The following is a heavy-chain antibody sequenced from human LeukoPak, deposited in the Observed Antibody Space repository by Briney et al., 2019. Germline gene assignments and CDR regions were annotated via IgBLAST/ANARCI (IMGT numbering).Heavy chain of an antibody. D-gene: IGHD4-11*01. J-gene: IGHJ4*02. CDR3: ARWRYTNYFFDY. Sequence: ASVKVSCKAYGYTLSNYYMHWVRQAPGQGLEWIGWINPNRPATNYAVKFNDRVIMTSDTSTNTAYMELNRLTSDDTAVYYCARWRYTNYFFDYWGQGALVTVSS. CDR1: GYTLSNYY. CDR2: INPNRPAT. V-gene: IGHV1-2*02.